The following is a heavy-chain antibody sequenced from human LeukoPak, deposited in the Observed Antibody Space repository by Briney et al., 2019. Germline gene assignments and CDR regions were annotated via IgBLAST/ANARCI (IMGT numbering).Heavy chain of an antibody. CDR2: ISGSGGST. J-gene: IGHJ4*02. CDR1: GFTFSSYA. D-gene: IGHD3-9*01. CDR3: AKDWVTYYDILTGYAYFDY. Sequence: GGSLRLSCAASGFTFSSYAMSWVRQAPGKGLEWVSAISGSGGSTYYADSVKGRFTISRDNSKNTLYLQMNSLRAEDTAVYYCAKDWVTYYDILTGYAYFDYWGQGTLVTVSS. V-gene: IGHV3-23*01.